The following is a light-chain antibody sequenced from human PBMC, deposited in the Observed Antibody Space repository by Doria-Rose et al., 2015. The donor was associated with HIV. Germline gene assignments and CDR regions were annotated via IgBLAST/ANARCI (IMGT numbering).Light chain of an antibody. V-gene: IGKV3-20*01. Sequence: TQSPGTLSLSPGERATLSCRASQSFSSTCLAWYQQKPGQAPSLLIYDGSTRATGIPDRFSASGSGTDFTLTINRLEPEDFAPYYCLQYGTSWTFGRGTKVE. J-gene: IGKJ1*01. CDR2: DGS. CDR3: LQYGTSWT. CDR1: QSFSSTC.